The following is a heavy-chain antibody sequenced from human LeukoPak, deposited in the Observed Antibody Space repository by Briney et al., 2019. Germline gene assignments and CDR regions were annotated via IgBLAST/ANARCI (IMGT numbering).Heavy chain of an antibody. Sequence: GGSLRPSCAASGFTFSSYWMHWVRQAPGKGLVWVSRINSDGSSTSYADSVKGRFTISRDNAKNTLYLQMNSLKAEDTAIYYCAREGGSYSNYFDYWGQGTLVTVSS. J-gene: IGHJ4*02. D-gene: IGHD1-26*01. CDR2: INSDGSST. V-gene: IGHV3-74*01. CDR3: AREGGSYSNYFDY. CDR1: GFTFSSYW.